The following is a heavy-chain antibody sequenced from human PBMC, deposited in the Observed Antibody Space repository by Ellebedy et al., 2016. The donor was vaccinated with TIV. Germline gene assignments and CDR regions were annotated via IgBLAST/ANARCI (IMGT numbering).Heavy chain of an antibody. V-gene: IGHV3-23*01. J-gene: IGHJ4*02. CDR1: GFPFSNYA. Sequence: GGSLRLSXAASGFPFSNYAMTWIRQAPGKGLEGVSSFNNGGGSTYYSESVKGRFTISRDNSKKTLYLQMNSLRAEDTAVYYCAKTDWFAPCDYWGQGTLVTVSS. CDR2: FNNGGGST. CDR3: AKTDWFAPCDY. D-gene: IGHD3-9*01.